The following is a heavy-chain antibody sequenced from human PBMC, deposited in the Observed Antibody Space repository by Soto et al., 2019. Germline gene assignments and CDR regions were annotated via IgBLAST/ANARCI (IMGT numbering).Heavy chain of an antibody. V-gene: IGHV3-30-3*01. Sequence: GGSLRLSCAASGFTFSSYAMHWVRQAPGKGLEWVAVISYDGSNKYYADSVKGRFTISRDNSKNTLYLQMNSLRAEDTADYYCAKDRHSSSWYYYYGMDVWGQGTTVTVSS. D-gene: IGHD6-13*01. CDR3: AKDRHSSSWYYYYGMDV. J-gene: IGHJ6*02. CDR1: GFTFSSYA. CDR2: ISYDGSNK.